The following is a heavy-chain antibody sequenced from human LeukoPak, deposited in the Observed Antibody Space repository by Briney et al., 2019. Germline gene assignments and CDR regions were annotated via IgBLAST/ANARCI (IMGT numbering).Heavy chain of an antibody. CDR2: ISAYNGNT. CDR1: GYTFTSYG. CDR3: ARGYYYGSGSYYNPLYYYYYYMDV. J-gene: IGHJ6*03. Sequence: ASVKVSCKASGYTFTSYGISWVRQAPGQGLEWMGWISAYNGNTNYAQKLQGRVTMTRNTSISTAYMELSSLRSEDTAVYYCARGYYYGSGSYYNPLYYYYYYMDVWGKGTTVTISS. D-gene: IGHD3-10*01. V-gene: IGHV1-18*01.